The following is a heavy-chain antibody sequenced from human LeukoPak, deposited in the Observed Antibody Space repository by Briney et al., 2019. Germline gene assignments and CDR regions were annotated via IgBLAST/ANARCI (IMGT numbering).Heavy chain of an antibody. D-gene: IGHD3-16*02. Sequence: SETLSLTCTVSGYSISSGYYWGWIRQPPGKGLEWIGSIYHSGSTYYNPSLKSRVTISVDTSKNQFSLKLSSVTAADTAVYYCARRRVSLGELSLGYFDYWAREPWSPSPQ. CDR3: ARRRVSLGELSLGYFDY. CDR1: GYSISSGYY. V-gene: IGHV4-38-2*02. J-gene: IGHJ4*02. CDR2: IYHSGST.